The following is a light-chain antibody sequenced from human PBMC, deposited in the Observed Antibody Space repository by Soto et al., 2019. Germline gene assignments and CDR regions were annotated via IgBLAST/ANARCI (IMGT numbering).Light chain of an antibody. CDR3: GTWDSGLSVV. V-gene: IGLV1-51*02. CDR1: SSNIGNNY. CDR2: ENN. J-gene: IGLJ2*01. Sequence: QSALTQPPSVSAAPGQKVTISCSGSSSNIGNNYVSWYQQLPGTAPKLVIYENNKRPSGIPDGFSGSKSGTSATLGITGLQTGDEADYYCGTWDSGLSVVFGGGTQLTVL.